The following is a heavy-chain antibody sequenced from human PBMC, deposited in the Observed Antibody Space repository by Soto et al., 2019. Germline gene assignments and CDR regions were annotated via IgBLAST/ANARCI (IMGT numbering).Heavy chain of an antibody. Sequence: PSETLSLTCAVYGGSFSGYYWSWIRQPPGKGLEWIGYIYYSGSTNYNPSLKSRVTISVDTSKNQFSLKLSSVTAADTAVYYCARERIAVAGTFDYWGQGTLVTVSS. J-gene: IGHJ4*02. CDR3: ARERIAVAGTFDY. CDR1: GGSFSGYY. D-gene: IGHD6-19*01. V-gene: IGHV4-59*01. CDR2: IYYSGST.